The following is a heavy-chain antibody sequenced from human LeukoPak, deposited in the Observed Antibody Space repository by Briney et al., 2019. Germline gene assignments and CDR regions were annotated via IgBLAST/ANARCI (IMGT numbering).Heavy chain of an antibody. CDR2: ISAYNGNT. J-gene: IGHJ4*02. Sequence: ASVKVSCKASGYTFTSYGISWVRQAPGQGLEWMGWISAYNGNTNYAQKLQGRVTMTTDTSTSTAYMELRSLRSDDTAVYYCARVGSGYYFITPWLYYFDYWGQGTLVTVSS. V-gene: IGHV1-18*01. CDR1: GYTFTSYG. D-gene: IGHD3-22*01. CDR3: ARVGSGYYFITPWLYYFDY.